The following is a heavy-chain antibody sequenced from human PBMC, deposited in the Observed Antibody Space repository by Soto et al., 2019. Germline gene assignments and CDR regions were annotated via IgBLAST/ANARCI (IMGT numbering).Heavy chain of an antibody. Sequence: SETLSLTCTVSGDPISGFEYYWSWIRQSPGKGLEWIGYVYHSGSTFYNPSLKSRATISVDPSKNQFSLQLSSVTAADTAVYYCARSYTSIYYWWFAPWGLGALVTDSS. D-gene: IGHD4-4*01. CDR2: VYHSGST. J-gene: IGHJ5*02. CDR1: GDPISGFEYY. CDR3: ARSYTSIYYWWFAP. V-gene: IGHV4-30-4*01.